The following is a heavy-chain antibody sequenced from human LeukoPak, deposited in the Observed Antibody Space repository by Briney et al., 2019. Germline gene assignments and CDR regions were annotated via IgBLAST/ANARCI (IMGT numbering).Heavy chain of an antibody. V-gene: IGHV4-38-2*02. J-gene: IGHJ3*02. CDR2: IYHSGST. CDR3: ARVLGVGAFDI. Sequence: KPSETLSLTCTVSGYSISSGYYWGWIRQPPGKGLEWIGSIYHSGSTYYNPSLKSRVTISVDTSKNQFSLKLSSVTAADTAVYYCARVLGVGAFDIWGQGTMVTVSS. CDR1: GYSISSGYY. D-gene: IGHD1-26*01.